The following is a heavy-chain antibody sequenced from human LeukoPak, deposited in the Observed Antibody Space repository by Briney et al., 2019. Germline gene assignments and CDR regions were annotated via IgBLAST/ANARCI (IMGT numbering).Heavy chain of an antibody. J-gene: IGHJ4*02. CDR3: ARDGPMTTVTSGYFDY. CDR2: IIPILGIA. Sequence: GASVKVSCKASGGTFSSYAISWVRQAPGQGLEWMGRIIPILGIANYAQKFQGRVTITADKSTSTAYMELSSLRSEDTAVYYCARDGPMTTVTSGYFDYWGQGTLVTVSS. CDR1: GGTFSSYA. V-gene: IGHV1-69*04. D-gene: IGHD4-17*01.